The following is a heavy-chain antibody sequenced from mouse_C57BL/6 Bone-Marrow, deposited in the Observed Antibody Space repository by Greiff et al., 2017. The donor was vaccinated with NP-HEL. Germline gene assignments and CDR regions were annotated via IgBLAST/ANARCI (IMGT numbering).Heavy chain of an antibody. V-gene: IGHV1-81*01. CDR2: ISPRSGNP. J-gene: IGHJ3*01. CDR3: ARNYGSSSWFAY. CDR1: GYTFTSYG. Sequence: QVQLQQSGAELARPGASVKLSCKASGYTFTSYGISWVKQRTGQGLEWIVDISPRSGNPYSNEKFKGKATLTADKSSSTAYMELRSLTSEDSAVYFCARNYGSSSWFAYWGQGTLVTVSA. D-gene: IGHD1-1*01.